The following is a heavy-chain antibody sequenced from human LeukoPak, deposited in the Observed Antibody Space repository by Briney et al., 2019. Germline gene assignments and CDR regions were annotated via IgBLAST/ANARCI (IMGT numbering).Heavy chain of an antibody. V-gene: IGHV4-39*01. J-gene: IGHJ5*02. CDR3: ARSPMAYYYDSSGYPAVNWFDP. Sequence: SETLSLTCTVSGGSISGSSYYWGWIRQPPGKGLEWIGSIYYSGSTYYNPSLKSRVTISVDTSKNQFSLKLSSVTAADTAVYYCARSPMAYYYDSSGYPAVNWFDPWGQGTLVTVSS. CDR1: GGSISGSSYY. CDR2: IYYSGST. D-gene: IGHD3-22*01.